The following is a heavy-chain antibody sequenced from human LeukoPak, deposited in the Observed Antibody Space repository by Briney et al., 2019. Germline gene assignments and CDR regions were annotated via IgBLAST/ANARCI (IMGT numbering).Heavy chain of an antibody. CDR2: IIPIFGTA. J-gene: IGHJ3*01. Sequence: SVKVSCKASGGTFSSYAISWVRQAPGQGLEWMGGIIPIFGTANYAQKFQGRVTLTEDTSTDTAYMELGSLRSEDTAVYYCATQYDYDRSAYYLRAFDLWGQGTKVTVSS. CDR1: GGTFSSYA. D-gene: IGHD3-22*01. V-gene: IGHV1-69*06. CDR3: ATQYDYDRSAYYLRAFDL.